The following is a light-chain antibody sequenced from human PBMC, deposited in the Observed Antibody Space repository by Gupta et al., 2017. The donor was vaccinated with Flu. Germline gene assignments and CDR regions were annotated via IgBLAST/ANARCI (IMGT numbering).Light chain of an antibody. CDR2: AAS. CDR1: QSIDRF. CDR3: QQNDGTPQT. J-gene: IGKJ1*01. Sequence: DIQMTQSPSSLSASVGDRVTITCWASQSIDRFLNWYQQKPGKAPKLLIYAASRLESGVPSRFSGNGSGTDFTLTISRLQPEDFATYYCQQNDGTPQTFGQGTKVEIK. V-gene: IGKV1-39*01.